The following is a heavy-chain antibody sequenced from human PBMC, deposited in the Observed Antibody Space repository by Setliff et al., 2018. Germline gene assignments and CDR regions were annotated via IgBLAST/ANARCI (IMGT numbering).Heavy chain of an antibody. Sequence: SETLSLTCSVSGGSITTHRWRWVRQSPGRGLEWIGSINYSGTTHYNPSIKRRGTISAYMSKNQVSLTLTSVTAADTAVYYFARGPTIVDWFFDLWGRGTLVTVSS. V-gene: IGHV4-59*11. J-gene: IGHJ2*01. CDR2: INYSGTT. CDR1: GGSITTHR. CDR3: ARGPTIVDWFFDL. D-gene: IGHD3-22*01.